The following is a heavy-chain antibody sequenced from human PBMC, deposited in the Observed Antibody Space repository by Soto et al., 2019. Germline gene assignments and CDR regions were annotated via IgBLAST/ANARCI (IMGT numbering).Heavy chain of an antibody. J-gene: IGHJ6*02. CDR1: GFAFSSYG. CDR2: ISYDGSNK. CDR3: AKVQKRHSSSLRGRESYGMDV. V-gene: IGHV3-30*18. D-gene: IGHD6-6*01. Sequence: SLRLSCAASGFAFSSYGMHWVRQAPGKGLEWVAVISYDGSNKYYADSVKGRFTISRDNSKNTLYLQMNSLRAEDTAVYYCAKVQKRHSSSLRGRESYGMDVWGQGTTVTVSS.